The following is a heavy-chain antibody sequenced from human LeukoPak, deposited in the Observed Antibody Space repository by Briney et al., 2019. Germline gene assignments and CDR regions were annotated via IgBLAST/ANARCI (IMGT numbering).Heavy chain of an antibody. CDR3: VNLYSSNY. V-gene: IGHV3-23*01. J-gene: IGHJ4*02. D-gene: IGHD6-19*01. CDR1: GFPLSSYA. CDR2: ISGGGGST. Sequence: GGSLKLSCAASGFPLSSYAMSWVRQAPGKGLEWVSGISGGGGSTFYADSVKGRFTISRDNSKNTLYLQMNSLRAEDAAVYYCVNLYSSNYWGQGTLVTVSS.